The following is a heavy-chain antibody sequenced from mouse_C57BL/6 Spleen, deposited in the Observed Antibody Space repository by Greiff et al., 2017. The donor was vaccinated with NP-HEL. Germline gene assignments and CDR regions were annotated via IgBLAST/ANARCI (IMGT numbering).Heavy chain of an antibody. CDR3: ARKRTMVTTGYAMDY. J-gene: IGHJ4*01. D-gene: IGHD2-2*01. V-gene: IGHV1-61*01. CDR1: GYTFTSYW. CDR2: IYPSDSET. Sequence: VQLQQSGAELVRPGSSVKLSCKASGYTFTSYWMDWVKQRPGQGLEWIGNIYPSDSETHYNQKFKDKATLTVDKSSSTAYMQLSSLTSEDAAVYYCARKRTMVTTGYAMDYWGQGTSVTVSS.